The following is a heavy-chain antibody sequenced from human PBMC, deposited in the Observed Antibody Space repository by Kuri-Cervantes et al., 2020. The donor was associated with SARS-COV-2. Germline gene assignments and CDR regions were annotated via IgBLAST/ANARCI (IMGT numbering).Heavy chain of an antibody. Sequence: GGSLRLSCTASGFTFTRYDMHWVRQATGKGLEWVSAIGTAGDTYYPGSVKGRFTISRDNAKNSLYLQMNSLRAEDTAVYYCASFPYVLPDLYYFDYWGQGTMVTVSS. D-gene: IGHD2-2*01. V-gene: IGHV3-13*01. CDR2: IGTAGDT. CDR1: GFTFTRYD. J-gene: IGHJ4*02. CDR3: ASFPYVLPDLYYFDY.